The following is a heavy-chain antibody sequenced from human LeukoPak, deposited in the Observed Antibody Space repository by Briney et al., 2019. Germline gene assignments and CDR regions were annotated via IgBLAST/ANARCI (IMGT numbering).Heavy chain of an antibody. J-gene: IGHJ4*02. CDR1: GYTLTELS. CDR2: FDPEDGET. CDR3: ATGYSSGYYLGSDY. Sequence: ASVKVSCKVSGYTLTELSMHWVRQAPGKGLEWMGGFDPEDGETIYAQKFQGRVTMTEDTSTDTAYMELSSLRSEDTAVYYCATGYSSGYYLGSDYWGQGTLSPSPQ. D-gene: IGHD3-22*01. V-gene: IGHV1-24*01.